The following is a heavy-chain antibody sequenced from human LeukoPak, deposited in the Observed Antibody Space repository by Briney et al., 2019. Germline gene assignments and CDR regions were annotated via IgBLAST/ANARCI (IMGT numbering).Heavy chain of an antibody. D-gene: IGHD2-2*01. V-gene: IGHV3-66*02. J-gene: IGHJ4*02. Sequence: GGSLRLSCAASVFTVSSNHMSWVRQAPGKGLEWVSVIYSGGSTYYADSVKGRFTISRDNSKNTLYLQMNSLRAEDTAVYYCARDALRSGIVVVPAAIWGQGTLVTVSS. CDR2: IYSGGST. CDR3: ARDALRSGIVVVPAAI. CDR1: VFTVSSNH.